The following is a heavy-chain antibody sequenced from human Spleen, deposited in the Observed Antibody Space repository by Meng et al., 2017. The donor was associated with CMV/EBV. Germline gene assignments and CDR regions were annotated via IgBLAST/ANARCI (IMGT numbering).Heavy chain of an antibody. Sequence: RGNDRHRIGQGKGKGVGWVEVTSYEGANRYYADYVKGRFTIARDNSKNTLYLQMHSLRAEDSAVYYCARAPLNYYFDYWGQGTLVTVSS. J-gene: IGHJ4*02. CDR3: ARAPLNYYFDY. V-gene: IGHV3-30*04. CDR2: TSYEGANR. D-gene: IGHD1-7*01. CDR1: RGND.